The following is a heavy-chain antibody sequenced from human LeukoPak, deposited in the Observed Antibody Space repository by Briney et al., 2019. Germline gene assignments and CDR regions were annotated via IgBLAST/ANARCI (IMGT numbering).Heavy chain of an antibody. Sequence: GASVKVSCKASGYTFTSYAMHWVRQAPGQRLEWMGWINAGNGNTKYSQKFQGRVTITRDTSASTAYMELSSLRSEDTAVYYCARDGAGDWQYDYWGQGTLVTVSS. CDR2: INAGNGNT. V-gene: IGHV1-3*01. CDR3: ARDGAGDWQYDY. J-gene: IGHJ4*02. CDR1: GYTFTSYA. D-gene: IGHD3/OR15-3a*01.